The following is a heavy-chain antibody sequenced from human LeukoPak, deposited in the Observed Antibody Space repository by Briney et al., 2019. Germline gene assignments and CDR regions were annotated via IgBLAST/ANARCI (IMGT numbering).Heavy chain of an antibody. Sequence: PGGSLRLSCAASGFTFSSYAMSWVRQAPGKGLEWVSTISGSGGSTYYADSVKGRFTISRDNSKNILYLQMNSLRADDMAIYYCAKDLKIQLWPLPAFDYWGQGTLVTVSS. CDR2: ISGSGGST. J-gene: IGHJ4*02. V-gene: IGHV3-23*01. CDR3: AKDLKIQLWPLPAFDY. D-gene: IGHD5-18*01. CDR1: GFTFSSYA.